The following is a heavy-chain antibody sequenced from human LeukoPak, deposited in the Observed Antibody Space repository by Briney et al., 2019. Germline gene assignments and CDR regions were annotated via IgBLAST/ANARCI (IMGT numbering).Heavy chain of an antibody. J-gene: IGHJ6*03. Sequence: SVKASCKASGGTFSSYAISWVRQAPGQGLEWMGGIIPIFGTANYAQKFQGRVTITADESTSTAYMELSSLRSEDTAVYYCARSCSGGSCYSGYYYMDVCGKGTTATVSS. CDR1: GGTFSSYA. V-gene: IGHV1-69*01. D-gene: IGHD2-15*01. CDR2: IIPIFGTA. CDR3: ARSCSGGSCYSGYYYMDV.